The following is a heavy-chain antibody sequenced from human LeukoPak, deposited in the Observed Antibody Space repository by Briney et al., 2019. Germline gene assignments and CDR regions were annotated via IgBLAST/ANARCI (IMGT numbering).Heavy chain of an antibody. CDR1: GFTFSTHA. CDR2: ILYDGSNK. V-gene: IGHV3-30-3*01. CDR3: ARVPYGSGTYTDY. Sequence: PGGSLRLSCTASGFTFSTHAMHWVRQAPGKGLEWVAIILYDGSNKHYADSVKGRFSISRDNSKNTLYLQMNSLRAEDAAVCYCARVPYGSGTYTDYWGQGTLVTVSS. J-gene: IGHJ4*02. D-gene: IGHD3-10*01.